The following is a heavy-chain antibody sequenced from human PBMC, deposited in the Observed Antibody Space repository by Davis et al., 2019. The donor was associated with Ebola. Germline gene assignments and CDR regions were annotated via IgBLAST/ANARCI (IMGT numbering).Heavy chain of an antibody. CDR2: INSDGSST. CDR1: GFTFSSYW. V-gene: IGHV3-74*01. Sequence: GESLKISCAASGFTFSSYWMHWVRQAPGKGLVWVSRINSDGSSTSYADSVKGRFTISRDNAKNTLYLQMNSLRAEDTAVYYCARDAIAYCGGDCYSAFDYWGQGTLVTVSS. D-gene: IGHD2-21*02. CDR3: ARDAIAYCGGDCYSAFDY. J-gene: IGHJ4*02.